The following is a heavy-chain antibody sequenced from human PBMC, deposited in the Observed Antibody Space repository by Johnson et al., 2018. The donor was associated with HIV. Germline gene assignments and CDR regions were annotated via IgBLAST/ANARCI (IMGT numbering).Heavy chain of an antibody. V-gene: IGHV3-74*02. CDR3: ASISLGAFDI. J-gene: IGHJ3*02. CDR2: IYNDGSRT. Sequence: MMLVESGGGLVQPGRSLRLSCAASGFAFRTYWMVWVRQVPGKRPVWVARIYNDGSRTTYADSVRGRFTISRDNAKYTLYLQMGSLRAEDMAVYFCASISLGAFDIWGQGTLVTVSS. CDR1: GFAFRTYW.